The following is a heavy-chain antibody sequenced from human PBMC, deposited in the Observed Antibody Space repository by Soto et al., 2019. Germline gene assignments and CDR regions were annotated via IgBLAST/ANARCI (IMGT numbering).Heavy chain of an antibody. CDR1: GYTFTSYD. CDR2: MNPNSGNT. J-gene: IGHJ4*02. V-gene: IGHV1-8*01. Sequence: QVQLVQSGAEVKKPGASVKVSCKASGYTFTSYDINWVRQATGQGLEWMGWMNPNSGNTGYAQKFQGRVTMSRNTSISTAYMDLSSLRSEYTAVYYCAREGGYSYGFDYWGQGTLVTVSS. D-gene: IGHD5-18*01. CDR3: AREGGYSYGFDY.